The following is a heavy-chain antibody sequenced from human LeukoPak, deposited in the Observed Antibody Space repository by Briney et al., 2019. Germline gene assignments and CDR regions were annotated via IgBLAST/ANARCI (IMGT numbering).Heavy chain of an antibody. D-gene: IGHD4-17*01. CDR2: IDWDDDK. CDR1: GFTFSSYS. Sequence: LRLSCAASGFTFSSYSMSWIRQPPGKVLEWLARIDWDDDKYYSTSLKTRLTISKDTSKNQVVLTMTNMDPVDTATYYCARIRPTLSEYGDLYYFDYWGQGTLVTVSS. J-gene: IGHJ4*02. CDR3: ARIRPTLSEYGDLYYFDY. V-gene: IGHV2-70*11.